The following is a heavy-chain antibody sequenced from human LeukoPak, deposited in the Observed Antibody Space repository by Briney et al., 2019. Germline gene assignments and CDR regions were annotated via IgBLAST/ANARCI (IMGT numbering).Heavy chain of an antibody. CDR2: IYHSGTT. CDR1: GYSITSGYY. V-gene: IGHV4-38-2*02. Sequence: SETLSLTCTVSGYSITSGYYWGWVRQPPGQGLEWIGSIYHSGTTYYNPSLKSRVTISVDTSKNQFSLKLSSVTASDTAVYYCARGASSRFEHWGQGTLVTVSS. CDR3: ARGASSRFEH. J-gene: IGHJ4*02. D-gene: IGHD6-13*01.